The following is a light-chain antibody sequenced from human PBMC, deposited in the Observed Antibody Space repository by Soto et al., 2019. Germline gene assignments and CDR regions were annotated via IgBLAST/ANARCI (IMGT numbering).Light chain of an antibody. CDR2: HAS. V-gene: IGKV3-20*01. CDR3: QQYASSPLT. CDR1: QTIRKNY. J-gene: IGKJ4*01. Sequence: EIVLTQSPGTLSLSPGERATLSCRASQTIRKNYLAWYQQKPGQAPRPLIYHASTRAAGIPDRFSGSGSGTDFTLTISRLEPEDFAVYFCQQYASSPLTFGGGTKVEI.